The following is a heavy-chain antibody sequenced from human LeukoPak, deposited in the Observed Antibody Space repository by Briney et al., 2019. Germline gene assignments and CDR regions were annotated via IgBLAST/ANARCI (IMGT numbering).Heavy chain of an antibody. CDR2: IYYSGST. D-gene: IGHD2-8*01. Sequence: SETLSLTCTVSGGSISSGDYYWSWIRQPPGKGLEWIGYIYYSGSTYYNPSLKSRVTISVDTSKNQFSLKLSSVTAADTAVYYCARDPGCTNGVCYGNLNYFDYWGQGTLVTVSS. J-gene: IGHJ4*02. V-gene: IGHV4-30-4*01. CDR1: GGSISSGDYY. CDR3: ARDPGCTNGVCYGNLNYFDY.